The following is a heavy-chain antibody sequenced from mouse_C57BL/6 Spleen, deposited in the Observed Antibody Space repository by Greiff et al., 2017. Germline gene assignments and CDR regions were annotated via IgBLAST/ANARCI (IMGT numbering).Heavy chain of an antibody. Sequence: VQLQQSGPELVKPGASVKISCKASGYTFTDYYMNWVKQSHGKSLEWIGDINPNNGGTSYNQKFKGKATLTVDKSSSTAYMELRSLTSEDSAVYYCARDYGSSEGYAMDYWGQGTSVTVSS. CDR3: ARDYGSSEGYAMDY. CDR2: INPNNGGT. CDR1: GYTFTDYY. V-gene: IGHV1-26*01. D-gene: IGHD1-1*01. J-gene: IGHJ4*01.